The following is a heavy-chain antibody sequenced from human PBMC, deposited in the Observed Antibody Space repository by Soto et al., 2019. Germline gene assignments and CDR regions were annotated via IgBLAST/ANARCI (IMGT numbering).Heavy chain of an antibody. CDR3: AKGPYDILTGYYKQEKGYCDY. V-gene: IGHV3-23*01. CDR2: ISGSGGST. Sequence: EVQLLESGGGLVQPGGSLRLSCAASGFTFSSYAMSWVRQAPGKGLEWVSAISGSGGSTYYADSVKGRFTISRDNSKKTLYLQMNSLRAEDTAVYYCAKGPYDILTGYYKQEKGYCDYWGQGTLVTVSS. J-gene: IGHJ4*02. D-gene: IGHD3-9*01. CDR1: GFTFSSYA.